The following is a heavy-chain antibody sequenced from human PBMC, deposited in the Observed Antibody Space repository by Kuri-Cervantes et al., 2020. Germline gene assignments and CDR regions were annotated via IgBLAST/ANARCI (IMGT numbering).Heavy chain of an antibody. Sequence: GGSLRLSCAASGFTFSSYAMHWVRQAPGKGLEWVAVISYDGSNKYYADSVKGRFTISRDNSKNTLYLQMNSLRAEDTAVYYCAREGAGISSSSSMDVWGKGTTVTVSS. CDR1: GFTFSSYA. V-gene: IGHV3-30*14. CDR3: AREGAGISSSSSMDV. J-gene: IGHJ6*03. D-gene: IGHD6-6*01. CDR2: ISYDGSNK.